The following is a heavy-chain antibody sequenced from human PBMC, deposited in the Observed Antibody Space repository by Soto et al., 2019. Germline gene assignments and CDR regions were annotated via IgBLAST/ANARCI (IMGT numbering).Heavy chain of an antibody. V-gene: IGHV1-69*13. CDR3: ARDSNYDFWSGYLGGGYYYGMDV. CDR1: GYTFTDYA. Sequence: SVKVSCKASGYTFTDYAISWVRQAPGQGLEWMGGIIPIFGTANYAQKFQGRVTITADESTSTAYMELSSLRSEDTAVYYCARDSNYDFWSGYLGGGYYYGMDVWGQGTTVTVSS. D-gene: IGHD3-3*01. CDR2: IIPIFGTA. J-gene: IGHJ6*02.